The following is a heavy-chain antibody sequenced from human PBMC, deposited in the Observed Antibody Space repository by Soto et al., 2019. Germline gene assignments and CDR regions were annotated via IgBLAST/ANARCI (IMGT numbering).Heavy chain of an antibody. Sequence: PGGSLRLSCAASGFAFSTYAMTWVRQAPGKGLEWDSVISGSGGSSYYAASVKGRFTISRDNSKNTLYLQMNGLRAEDTALYYCAKVTKRAAAGRYEYYKYGMDVWGQGTTVTVSS. D-gene: IGHD6-13*01. CDR3: AKVTKRAAAGRYEYYKYGMDV. CDR1: GFAFSTYA. J-gene: IGHJ6*02. CDR2: ISGSGGSS. V-gene: IGHV3-23*01.